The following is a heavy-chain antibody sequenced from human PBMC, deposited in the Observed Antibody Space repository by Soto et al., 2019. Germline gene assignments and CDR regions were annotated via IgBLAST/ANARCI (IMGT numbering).Heavy chain of an antibody. J-gene: IGHJ6*02. CDR2: ISAYNGNT. D-gene: IGHD3-3*01. Sequence: ASVKVSCKASGYTFTSYGISWVRQAPGQGLEWMGWISAYNGNTNYAQKLQGRVTMTTDTSTSTAYMELRSLRSDDTAVYYCAREGPVPSYDFWSSLYGTHVWRQAPTVTV. V-gene: IGHV1-18*01. CDR3: AREGPVPSYDFWSSLYGTHV. CDR1: GYTFTSYG.